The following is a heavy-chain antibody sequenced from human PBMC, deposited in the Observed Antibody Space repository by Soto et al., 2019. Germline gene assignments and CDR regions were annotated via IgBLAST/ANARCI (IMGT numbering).Heavy chain of an antibody. J-gene: IGHJ4*02. CDR2: ISGSGGST. V-gene: IGHV3-23*01. Sequence: HPGGSLRLSCAASGFTFSSYAMSWVRQAPGKGLEWVSAISGSGGSTYYADSVKGRFTISRDNSKNTLYLQMNSLRAEDTAVYYCASQGPYQLLLHFDYWGQGTLVTVSS. D-gene: IGHD2-2*01. CDR1: GFTFSSYA. CDR3: ASQGPYQLLLHFDY.